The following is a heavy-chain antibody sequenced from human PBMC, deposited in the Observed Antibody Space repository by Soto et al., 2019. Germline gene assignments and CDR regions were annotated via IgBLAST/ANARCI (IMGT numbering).Heavy chain of an antibody. CDR3: ARVPAARPPYYYMDV. J-gene: IGHJ6*03. Sequence: QVQLVQSGAEVKKPGASVKVSCKASGYTFTSYGISWVRQAPGQGLEWMGWISAYNGNTNYAQKLQGRVTMTTDTSKSTAYMELRSLRSDDRAVYYCARVPAARPPYYYMDVWGKGTTVTVSS. V-gene: IGHV1-18*01. CDR1: GYTFTSYG. D-gene: IGHD6-6*01. CDR2: ISAYNGNT.